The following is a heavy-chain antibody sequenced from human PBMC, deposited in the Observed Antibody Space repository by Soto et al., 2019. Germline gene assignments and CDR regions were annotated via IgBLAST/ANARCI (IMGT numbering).Heavy chain of an antibody. CDR2: IIPIFGTA. CDR1: GGTFSSYA. Sequence: SVKVSCKASGGTFSSYAISWVRQAPGQGLEWMGGIIPIFGTANYAQKFQGRVTITADESTSTAYMELRSLRSDDTAVYYCAAPKGVRGVIITNYYYYGMDVWGQGTTVTVSS. D-gene: IGHD3-10*01. V-gene: IGHV1-69*13. CDR3: AAPKGVRGVIITNYYYYGMDV. J-gene: IGHJ6*02.